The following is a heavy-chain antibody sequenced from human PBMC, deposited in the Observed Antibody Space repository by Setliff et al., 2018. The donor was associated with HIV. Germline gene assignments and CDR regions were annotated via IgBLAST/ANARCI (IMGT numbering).Heavy chain of an antibody. V-gene: IGHV4-30-2*01. J-gene: IGHJ3*01. CDR1: GDSLNSDAFS. CDR2: MKEGGRT. Sequence: SETLSLTCAMSGDSLNSDAFSWSWIRLPPGEGLEWIGYMKEGGRTYYNPSLRSRVTITSDKSKNQLSLTLNSVTAADTAVYYCARHQAGEIEELPGALPLRGVFDLWGQGTMVTVSS. CDR3: ARHQAGEIEELPGALPLRGVFDL. D-gene: IGHD1-7*01.